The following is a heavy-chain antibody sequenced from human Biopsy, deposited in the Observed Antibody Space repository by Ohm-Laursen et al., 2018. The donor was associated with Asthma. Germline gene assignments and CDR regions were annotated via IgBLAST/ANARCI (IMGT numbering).Heavy chain of an antibody. CDR1: SASIRSTNY. V-gene: IGHV4-38-2*02. CDR3: ARASVAASSNWFDP. D-gene: IGHD6-19*01. J-gene: IGHJ5*02. Sequence: SDTLSLTCTVSSASIRSTNYWGWIRQPPGKRLEWVGSIFYTGTTFYNQSLKSRLSLSVDTSRNQFSLKLSSVTAADTAVYYCARASVAASSNWFDPWGQGTLVTVSS. CDR2: IFYTGTT.